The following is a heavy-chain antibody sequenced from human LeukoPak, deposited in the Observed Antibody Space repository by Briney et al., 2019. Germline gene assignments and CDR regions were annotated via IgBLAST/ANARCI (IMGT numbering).Heavy chain of an antibody. D-gene: IGHD6-19*01. CDR3: ARDTGYSSGWYDY. CDR1: GFTFSSYG. J-gene: IGHJ4*02. Sequence: GGSLRLSCAASGFTFSSYGMPWVRQAPGKGLEWVAVIWYDGSNKYYADSVKGRFTISRDNSKNTLYLQMNSLRAEDTAVYYCARDTGYSSGWYDYWGQGTLVTVSS. V-gene: IGHV3-33*01. CDR2: IWYDGSNK.